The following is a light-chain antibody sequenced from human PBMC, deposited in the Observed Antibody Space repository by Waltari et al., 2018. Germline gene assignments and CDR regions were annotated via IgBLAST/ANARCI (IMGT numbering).Light chain of an antibody. CDR3: AAWDDSLNGHWV. CDR1: TSNIGSNL. CDR2: RSD. Sequence: QSMLTQPPSASGTPGQRVTISCSGSTSNIGSNLVNWYQQPPGKAPKLLIYRSDQRPSGVPDRFSGSKSGTSASLAISGLQSEDEADYYCAAWDDSLNGHWVFGGGTKVTVL. J-gene: IGLJ3*02. V-gene: IGLV1-44*01.